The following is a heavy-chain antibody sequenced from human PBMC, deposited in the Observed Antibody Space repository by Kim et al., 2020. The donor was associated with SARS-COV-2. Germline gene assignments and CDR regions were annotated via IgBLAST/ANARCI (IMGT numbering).Heavy chain of an antibody. CDR3: AREAAEAVGYFDY. V-gene: IGHV4-59*13. Sequence: SETLSLTCTVSGGSISSYYWSWIRQPPGKGLEWIGYIYYSGSTNYNPSLKSRVTISVDTSKNQFSLKLSSVTAADTAVYYCAREAAEAVGYFDYWGQGTLVTVSS. CDR1: GGSISSYY. D-gene: IGHD6-19*01. CDR2: IYYSGST. J-gene: IGHJ4*02.